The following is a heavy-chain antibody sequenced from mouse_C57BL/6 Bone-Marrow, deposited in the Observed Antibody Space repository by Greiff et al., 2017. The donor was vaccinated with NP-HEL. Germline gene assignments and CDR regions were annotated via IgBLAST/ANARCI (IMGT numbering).Heavy chain of an antibody. Sequence: EVQLQQSGAELVKPGASVKLSCTASGFNITDYYMHWVKQRTEQGLEWIGRIDPEDGETKYAPKFQGKATITADTSSNTAYLQLSSLTSEDTAVYYCARSGSSPAWFAYWGQGTLVTVSA. CDR3: ARSGSSPAWFAY. CDR2: IDPEDGET. V-gene: IGHV14-2*01. J-gene: IGHJ3*01. CDR1: GFNITDYY. D-gene: IGHD1-1*01.